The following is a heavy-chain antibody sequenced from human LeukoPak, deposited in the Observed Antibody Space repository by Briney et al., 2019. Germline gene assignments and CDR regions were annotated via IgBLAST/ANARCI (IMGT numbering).Heavy chain of an antibody. D-gene: IGHD6-13*01. V-gene: IGHV3-30*01. CDR3: ARGSSSWYPIEH. Sequence: PGGSLRLSCAASGFTFSSYAMHWVRQAPGKGLEWVAVISYDGVTTYYADSVKGRFTISRDNSKNTLYLQMNSLRAEDTAMYYCARGSSSWYPIEHWGQGTLVTVSS. CDR2: ISYDGVTT. J-gene: IGHJ1*01. CDR1: GFTFSSYA.